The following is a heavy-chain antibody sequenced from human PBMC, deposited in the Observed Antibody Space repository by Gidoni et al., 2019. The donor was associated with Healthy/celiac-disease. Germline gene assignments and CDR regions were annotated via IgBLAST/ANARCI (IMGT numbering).Heavy chain of an antibody. CDR1: GFTFSNAW. D-gene: IGHD2-2*01. Sequence: EVQLVESGGGLVKPGGSLRLSCAASGFTFSNAWMSWVRQAPGKGLEWVGRIKSKTDGGTTDYAAPVKGRFTISRDDSKNTLYLQMNSLKTEDTAVYYCTTRYCSSTSCTDYWGQGTLVTVSS. CDR2: IKSKTDGGTT. J-gene: IGHJ4*02. CDR3: TTRYCSSTSCTDY. V-gene: IGHV3-15*01.